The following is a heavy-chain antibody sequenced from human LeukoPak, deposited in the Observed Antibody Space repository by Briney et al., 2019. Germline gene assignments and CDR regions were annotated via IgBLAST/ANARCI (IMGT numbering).Heavy chain of an antibody. CDR1: GYTFTGYY. CDR2: INPNSGGT. CDR3: AIPGDCTNGVCYSFSADY. D-gene: IGHD2-8*01. V-gene: IGHV1-2*06. J-gene: IGHJ4*02. Sequence: ASVKVSCKASGYTFTGYYMHWVRQAPGQGLEWMGRINPNSGGTNYAQKFQGRVTMTRDTSISTAYMELSRLRSDDTAVYYCAIPGDCTNGVCYSFSADYWGQGTLVTASS.